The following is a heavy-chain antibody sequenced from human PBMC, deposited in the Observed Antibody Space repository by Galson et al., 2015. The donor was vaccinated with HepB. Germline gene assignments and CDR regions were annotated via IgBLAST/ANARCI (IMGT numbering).Heavy chain of an antibody. CDR3: TTVFVDYWDY. CDR1: GFTGHNYA. Sequence: SLRLSCAASGFTGHNYAMSWVRQAPGAGLEWVSVVCRSGGNTPYADSVKCRFTISRDNSKNTLDLQMISLRAEDMAIYYRTTVFVDYWDYCRQGTLGTVSA. J-gene: IGHJ4*02. D-gene: IGHD3-16*02. CDR2: VCRSGGNT. V-gene: IGHV3-23*01.